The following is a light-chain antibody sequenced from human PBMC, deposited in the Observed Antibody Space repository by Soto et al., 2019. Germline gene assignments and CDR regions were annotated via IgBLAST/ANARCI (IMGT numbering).Light chain of an antibody. CDR1: SSNIGSNF. V-gene: IGLV1-51*01. J-gene: IGLJ3*02. CDR3: GTWDSSLSAGV. Sequence: QSVLTQPPSVSAAPGQTVTISCSGSSSNIGSNFVSWCQHLPGTAPKLLIYDNNKRPSGIPDRFSGSKSGTSATLGITGLQTGDEADYYCGTWDSSLSAGVFGGGTKLTVL. CDR2: DNN.